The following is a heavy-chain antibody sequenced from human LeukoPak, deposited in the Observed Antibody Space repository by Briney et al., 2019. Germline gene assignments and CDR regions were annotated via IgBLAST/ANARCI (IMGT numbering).Heavy chain of an antibody. J-gene: IGHJ3*02. CDR3: AMENYYDSSGYYIDI. CDR1: GFTFSSYW. V-gene: IGHV3-7*04. CDR2: IKQDGSEK. D-gene: IGHD3-22*01. Sequence: PGGSLRLSCAASGFTFSSYWMSWVRQAPGKGLEWVANIKQDGSEKYYVDSVKGRFTISRDNAKNSLYLQMNSLRAEDTAVYYSAMENYYDSSGYYIDIWGQGTMVTVSS.